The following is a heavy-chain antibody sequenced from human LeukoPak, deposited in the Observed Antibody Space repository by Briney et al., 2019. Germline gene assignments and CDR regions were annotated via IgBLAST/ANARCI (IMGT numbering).Heavy chain of an antibody. CDR1: DHSITFGGDS. Sequence: SQSLSLTCAVADHSITFGGDSWSWIRQPPGKGLDWIGYIYHSGSTYYNPSLKSRVTISIDGSKNQFSLKLSSVTAADTAVYYCARNGYYFDYWGQGTLVTVSS. D-gene: IGHD1-1*01. V-gene: IGHV4-30-2*01. CDR2: IYHSGST. CDR3: ARNGYYFDY. J-gene: IGHJ4*02.